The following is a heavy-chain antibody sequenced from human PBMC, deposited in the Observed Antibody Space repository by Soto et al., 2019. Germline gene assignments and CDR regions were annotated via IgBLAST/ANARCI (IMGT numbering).Heavy chain of an antibody. CDR1: GGSISSYY. D-gene: IGHD2-2*01. CDR2: NYYSGNS. V-gene: IGHV4-59*08. Sequence: SETLSLTCTVSGGSISSYYWSWIRQTPGKGLEWIGYNYYSGNSNYNPSLKSRVTILVDTSKNQFSLKLSSVTAADTAVYYCARQLGFCSTTTCNPWFGHWGQGIQVTVSS. CDR3: ARQLGFCSTTTCNPWFGH. J-gene: IGHJ5*02.